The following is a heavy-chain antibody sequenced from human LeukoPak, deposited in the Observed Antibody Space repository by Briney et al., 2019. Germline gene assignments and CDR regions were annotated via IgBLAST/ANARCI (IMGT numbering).Heavy chain of an antibody. D-gene: IGHD6-25*01. J-gene: IGHJ3*02. CDR1: GFTLSNSA. V-gene: IGHV3-30*04. CDR2: QTFDGRNQ. Sequence: GGSLRLSCAASGFTLSNSAMHWVRQAPGKGLEWLALQTFDGRNQYYADSVKGRFTISRDKSENTLYLQMNSLRAGDTAVYYCARDFLRSGRGAFDIWGQGTVVTVSS. CDR3: ARDFLRSGRGAFDI.